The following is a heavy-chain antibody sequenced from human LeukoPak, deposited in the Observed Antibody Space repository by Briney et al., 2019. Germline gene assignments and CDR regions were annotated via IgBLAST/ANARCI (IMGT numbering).Heavy chain of an antibody. Sequence: GGSLRLSCAASGFTFSSYAMHWVRQAPGKGLEWVAVISYDGSNKYYADSVKGRFTISRDNSKNTLYLQMNSLRAEDTAVYYCAKDREMATISVFDYWGQGTLVTVSS. V-gene: IGHV3-30-3*01. CDR3: AKDREMATISVFDY. CDR1: GFTFSSYA. J-gene: IGHJ4*02. CDR2: ISYDGSNK. D-gene: IGHD5-24*01.